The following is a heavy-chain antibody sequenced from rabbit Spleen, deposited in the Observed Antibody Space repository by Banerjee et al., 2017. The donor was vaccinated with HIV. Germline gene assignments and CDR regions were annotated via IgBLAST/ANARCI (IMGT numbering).Heavy chain of an antibody. CDR1: GFSFSSGYD. D-gene: IGHD1-1*01. V-gene: IGHV1S45*01. CDR3: ARDLVGVIGWNFYL. J-gene: IGHJ4*01. Sequence: QEQLVESGGGLVQPEGSLTLTCTASGFSFSSGYDMCWVRQAPGKGLEWIACINAATAKPVYATWAKGRFTISRTSSTTVTLRMTSLTAADRAAYFCARDLVGVIGWNFYLWGQGTLVTV. CDR2: INAATAKP.